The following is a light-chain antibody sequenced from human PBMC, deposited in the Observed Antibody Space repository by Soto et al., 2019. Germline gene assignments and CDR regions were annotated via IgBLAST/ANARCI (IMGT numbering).Light chain of an antibody. V-gene: IGLV2-14*03. CDR3: TSYTSSSTYV. J-gene: IGLJ1*01. CDR1: SSDVGGFNY. CDR2: DVT. Sequence: QSALTQPASVSGSPGQSITISCTGTSSDVGGFNYVSWYQQHPGKAPKLMIYDVTNRPSGVSYRFSGSKSGTTASLTISGLQAEDEAEYYCTSYTSSSTYVFGTGTKVNVL.